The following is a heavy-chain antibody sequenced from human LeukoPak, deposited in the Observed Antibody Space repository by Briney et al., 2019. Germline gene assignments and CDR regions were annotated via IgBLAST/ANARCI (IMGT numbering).Heavy chain of an antibody. CDR1: GYTFTSYG. J-gene: IGHJ6*02. D-gene: IGHD2-2*01. CDR2: ISAYNGNT. Sequence: GASVKVSCKASGYTFTSYGISWVRQAPGQGLEWMGWISAYNGNTNYTQKLQSRVTMTTDTSTSTAYMELRSLRSGDTAVYYCARDCSSTSCYWTNYYYYYGMDVWGQGTTVTVSS. CDR3: ARDCSSTSCYWTNYYYYYGMDV. V-gene: IGHV1-18*01.